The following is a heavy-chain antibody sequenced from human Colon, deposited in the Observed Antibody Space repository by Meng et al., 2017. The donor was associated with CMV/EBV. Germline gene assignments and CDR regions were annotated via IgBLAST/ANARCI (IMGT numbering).Heavy chain of an antibody. CDR2: VSYSGDT. V-gene: IGHV4-39*07. Sequence: SETLSLTCTISGGPITGTFEYWGCLRQPPGKGLEWLGSVSYSGDTYYNPSLKSRVIISIDTSKNHVSLKLKSVTAADTAVYYCARAPDAKYHYDRSGYGGFDAWGQGALVTVSS. CDR3: ARAPDAKYHYDRSGYGGFDA. CDR1: GGPITGTFEY. J-gene: IGHJ5*02. D-gene: IGHD3-22*01.